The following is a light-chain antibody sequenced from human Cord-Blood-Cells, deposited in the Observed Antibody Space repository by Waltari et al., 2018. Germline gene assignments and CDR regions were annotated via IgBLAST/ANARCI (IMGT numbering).Light chain of an antibody. CDR3: SSSTSSSTWV. J-gene: IGLJ3*02. Sequence: QSALTQPTSVSGSPGQSITISCTGTSSDVGGYNYVSCYQQHPGKAPKLSIYDVSNRPSVVYNRFSVYKAGNTASLTISVLQAEDEADYYCSSSTSSSTWVFGGGTKLTVL. CDR1: SSDVGGYNY. CDR2: DVS. V-gene: IGLV2-14*03.